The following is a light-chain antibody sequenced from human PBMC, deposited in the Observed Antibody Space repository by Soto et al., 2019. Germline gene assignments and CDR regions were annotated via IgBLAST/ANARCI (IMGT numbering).Light chain of an antibody. CDR2: LGS. CDR3: MQPLQSWT. V-gene: IGKV2-28*01. Sequence: DIVMTQSPLSLPVTPGEPASISCRSSQSLLHSNGYNYLDWYLQKPGQSPQILIYLGSNRASGVPDRFSGSGSGTDFTLKISRVEAEDVGVYYCMQPLQSWTFGQGTKVEI. CDR1: QSLLHSNGYNY. J-gene: IGKJ1*01.